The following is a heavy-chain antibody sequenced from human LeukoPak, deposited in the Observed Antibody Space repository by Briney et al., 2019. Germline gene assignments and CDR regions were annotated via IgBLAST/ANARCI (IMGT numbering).Heavy chain of an antibody. CDR3: ASIPPRSGVDY. CDR2: IIPILGIA. Sequence: SVKVSCKASGGTFSSYAISWVRQAPGQGLEWIGRIIPILGIANYAQKFQGRVTITADKSTSTAYMELSSLRSEDTAVYYCASIPPRSGVDYWGQGTLVTVSS. J-gene: IGHJ4*02. V-gene: IGHV1-69*04. D-gene: IGHD3-10*01. CDR1: GGTFSSYA.